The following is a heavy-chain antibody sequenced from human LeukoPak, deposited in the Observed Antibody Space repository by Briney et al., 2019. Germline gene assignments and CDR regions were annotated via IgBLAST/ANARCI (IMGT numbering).Heavy chain of an antibody. CDR2: INHSGST. CDR1: GGSFSGYY. D-gene: IGHD6-19*01. J-gene: IGHJ4*02. V-gene: IGHV4-34*01. Sequence: SETLSLTCAVYGGSFSGYYWSWIRQPPGKGLEWIGEINHSGSTNYNPSLKSRVTISVDTSKNQLSLKLSSVTAADTAVYYCAKRYRLVRGIDYWGQGTLVTVSS. CDR3: AKRYRLVRGIDY.